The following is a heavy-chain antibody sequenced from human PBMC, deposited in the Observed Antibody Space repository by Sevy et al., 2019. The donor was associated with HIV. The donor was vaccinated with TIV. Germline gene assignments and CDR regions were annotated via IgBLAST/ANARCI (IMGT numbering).Heavy chain of an antibody. J-gene: IGHJ6*01. D-gene: IGHD2-21*01. V-gene: IGHV4-31*03. CDR2: IYYSGST. Sequence: SETLSLTCTVSGGSISSGGYYWSWIRQHPGKGLEWIGCIYYSGSTYYNPSLRSRISIFVDTSKQQFYLNLTSAIAAETAVYYYARDRHQRVNPLWSGMDVWDQGINVTVSS. CDR3: ARDRHQRVNPLWSGMDV. CDR1: GGSISSGGYY.